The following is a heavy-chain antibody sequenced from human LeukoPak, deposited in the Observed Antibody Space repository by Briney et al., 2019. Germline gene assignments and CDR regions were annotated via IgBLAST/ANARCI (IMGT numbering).Heavy chain of an antibody. CDR3: ARDRLRGPPPPL. CDR1: GFTFSSYA. D-gene: IGHD4-17*01. Sequence: GRSLRLSCAAYGFTFSSYAMYWVRQAPGKGLEWVAFISYDGSNKYYADSVKGRFTISRDNAKNSLYLQMNSLRAEDTAVYYCARDRLRGPPPPLWGQGTLVTVSS. CDR2: ISYDGSNK. V-gene: IGHV3-30-3*01. J-gene: IGHJ4*02.